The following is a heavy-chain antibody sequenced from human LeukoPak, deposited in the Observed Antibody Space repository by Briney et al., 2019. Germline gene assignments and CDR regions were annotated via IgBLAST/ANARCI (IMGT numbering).Heavy chain of an antibody. V-gene: IGHV1-69*04. Sequence: SVKVSCKASGYTFTAYYMHRVRQAPGQGLEWMGRIIPILGIANYAQKFQGRVTITADKSTSTAYMELSSLRSEDTAVYYCARGPIVVVTATTYYFDYWGQGTLVTVSS. CDR1: GYTFTAYY. D-gene: IGHD2-21*02. CDR2: IIPILGIA. CDR3: ARGPIVVVTATTYYFDY. J-gene: IGHJ4*02.